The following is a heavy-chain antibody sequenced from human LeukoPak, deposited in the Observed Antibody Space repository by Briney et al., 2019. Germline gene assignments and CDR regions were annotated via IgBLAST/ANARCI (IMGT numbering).Heavy chain of an antibody. Sequence: PGRSLRLSCAASGFTFSSYGMHWVRQAPGKGLEWVAVIWYDGSNKYYADSVKGRFTISRDNSKNTLYLQMNSLRAEDTAVYYCARAHSSSWFFDYWGQGTLVTVSS. CDR2: IWYDGSNK. D-gene: IGHD6-13*01. V-gene: IGHV3-33*01. J-gene: IGHJ4*02. CDR1: GFTFSSYG. CDR3: ARAHSSSWFFDY.